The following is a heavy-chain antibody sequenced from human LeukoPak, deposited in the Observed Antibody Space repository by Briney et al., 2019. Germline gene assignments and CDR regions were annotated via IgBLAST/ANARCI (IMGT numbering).Heavy chain of an antibody. D-gene: IGHD4-17*01. CDR3: ASDPGDTVTQALDY. CDR2: NYYSGSA. J-gene: IGHJ4*02. CDR1: GGISSSAYY. V-gene: IGHV4-39*07. Sequence: SETLSLTCTVSGGISSSAYYWGWIRQPPGKGLEWIGSNYYSGSAYHIPSLKSRVTISVDKPKNQLSLKLTSVTAADTAVYYCASDPGDTVTQALDYWGQGTLVTVSS.